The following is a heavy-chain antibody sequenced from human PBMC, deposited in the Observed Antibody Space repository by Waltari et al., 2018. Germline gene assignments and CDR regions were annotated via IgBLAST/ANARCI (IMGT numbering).Heavy chain of an antibody. CDR3: ARGRGGVRGVNHYYYGMDV. CDR2: INHSGST. J-gene: IGHJ6*02. V-gene: IGHV4-34*01. CDR1: GGSFSGYY. Sequence: QVQLQQWGAGLLKPSETLSLTCAVYGGSFSGYYWSWIRQPPGKGLEWIGEINHSGSTNYNPSLKSRVTISVDTSKNQFSLKLSSVTAADTAVYYCARGRGGVRGVNHYYYGMDVWGQGTTVTVSS. D-gene: IGHD3-10*01.